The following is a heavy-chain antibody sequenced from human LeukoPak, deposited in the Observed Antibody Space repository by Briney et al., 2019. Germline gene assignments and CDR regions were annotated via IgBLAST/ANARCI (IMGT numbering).Heavy chain of an antibody. CDR1: GFTFSDYY. CDR3: ARVRGGDSYGPYYYYMDV. J-gene: IGHJ6*03. D-gene: IGHD5-18*01. CDR2: ISSSGSTI. V-gene: IGHV3-11*04. Sequence: SGGSLRLSCAASGFTFSDYYMSWIRQAPGKGLEWVSYISSSGSTIYYADSVKGRFTISRDNAKNSLYLQMNSLRAEDTAVYYCARVRGGDSYGPYYYYMDVWGKGTTVTVSS.